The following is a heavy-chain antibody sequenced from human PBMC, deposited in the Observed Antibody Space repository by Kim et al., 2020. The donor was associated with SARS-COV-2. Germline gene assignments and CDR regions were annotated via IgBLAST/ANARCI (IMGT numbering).Heavy chain of an antibody. CDR1: GGSISSGGYY. CDR2: IYYSGST. J-gene: IGHJ6*02. D-gene: IGHD3-10*01. CDR3: ARVRADFSGGMGV. Sequence: SETLSLTCTVSGGSISSGGYYWSWIRQHPGKGLEWIGYIYYSGSTYYNPSLKSRVTISVDTSKNQFSLKLSSVTAADTAVYYCARVRADFSGGMGVWGQGTTLTVSS. V-gene: IGHV4-31*03.